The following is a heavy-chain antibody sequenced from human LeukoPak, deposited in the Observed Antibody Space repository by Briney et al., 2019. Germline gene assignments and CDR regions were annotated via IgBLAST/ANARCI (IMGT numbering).Heavy chain of an antibody. V-gene: IGHV3-74*01. CDR3: ARDGGYGGNPNDAFDM. J-gene: IGHJ3*02. CDR1: GFTFSSYW. D-gene: IGHD4-23*01. CDR2: IKSDGSTT. Sequence: PGGSLRLSCAASGFTFSSYWMHWVRQAPGKGLVWVSRIKSDGSTTTYADSVKGRFTISRDNAKNTLYLQMNSLRAEDTAVYYCARDGGYGGNPNDAFDMWGQGTMVTVSS.